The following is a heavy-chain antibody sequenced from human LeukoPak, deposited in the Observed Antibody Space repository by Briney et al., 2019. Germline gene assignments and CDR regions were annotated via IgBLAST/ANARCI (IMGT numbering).Heavy chain of an antibody. J-gene: IGHJ6*02. CDR3: TTDEDWNYARKDV. D-gene: IGHD1-7*01. V-gene: IGHV3-15*04. CDR1: GFTFNYAW. CDR2: TVSEIDGGTT. Sequence: MSGGSLRLSCAASGFTFNYAWMSWVRQVPGKGLEWVGQTVSEIDGGTTDYAAPMKGRFTISRDDSKSTLYLQMNSLKIEDTAVYYCTTDEDWNYARKDVWGQGATVIVSS.